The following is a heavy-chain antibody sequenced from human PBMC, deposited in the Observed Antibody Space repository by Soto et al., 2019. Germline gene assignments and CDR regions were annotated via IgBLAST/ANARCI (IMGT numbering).Heavy chain of an antibody. D-gene: IGHD4-4*01. V-gene: IGHV3-53*01. CDR2: IYGGGTT. CDR3: ARDTVTNSPVYYYGMDV. Sequence: EVQLVESGGGLIQPGGSLRLSCAASGFTVSSNYMSWVRQAPGKGLEWVSIIYGGGTTYYADSVKGRFTISRDNTKNTLYLQMNTLRAEDTAVYYWARDTVTNSPVYYYGMDVWGQGTTVTVSS. CDR1: GFTVSSNY. J-gene: IGHJ6*02.